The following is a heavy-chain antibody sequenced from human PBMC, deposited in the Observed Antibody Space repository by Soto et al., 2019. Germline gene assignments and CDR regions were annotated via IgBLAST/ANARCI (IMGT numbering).Heavy chain of an antibody. CDR3: ARLGRYSGYDFGGRDAFDI. CDR2: INPNSGGT. CDR1: GYTFTGYY. D-gene: IGHD5-12*01. V-gene: IGHV1-2*02. J-gene: IGHJ3*02. Sequence: ASVKVSCKASGYTFTGYYMHWVRQAPGQGLEWMGWINPNSGGTNYAQKFQGRVTMTRDTSISAAYMELSRLRSDDTAVYYCARLGRYSGYDFGGRDAFDIWGQGTMVTVSS.